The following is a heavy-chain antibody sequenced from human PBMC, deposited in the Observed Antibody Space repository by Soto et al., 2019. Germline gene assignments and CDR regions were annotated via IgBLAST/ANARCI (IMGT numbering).Heavy chain of an antibody. Sequence: GGSLRLSCAASGFTFSSFGVHWVRQPPGKGLEWVAVISYDGTNKDYADAVKGRFTISRDNSKNTLYLQMNSLRAEDTAVYYCAKLDYYDSSGYYRTFDYWGQGTLVTVSS. CDR2: ISYDGTNK. J-gene: IGHJ4*02. CDR3: AKLDYYDSSGYYRTFDY. V-gene: IGHV3-30*18. CDR1: GFTFSSFG. D-gene: IGHD3-22*01.